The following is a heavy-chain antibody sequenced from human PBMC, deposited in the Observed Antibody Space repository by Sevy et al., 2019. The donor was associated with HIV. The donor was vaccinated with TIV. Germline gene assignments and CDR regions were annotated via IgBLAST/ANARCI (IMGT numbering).Heavy chain of an antibody. CDR1: GFTFSDYY. CDR3: AGAGRAAILGGYYYYGMDV. V-gene: IGHV3-11*01. Sequence: GGSLRLSCAASGFTFSDYYMSWIRQAPGKGLEWVSYISSSGSTIYYADSVKGRFTISRDNAKNSLYLQMNSLRAEDTAVYYCAGAGRAAILGGYYYYGMDVWGQGTTVTVSS. D-gene: IGHD2-2*02. CDR2: ISSSGSTI. J-gene: IGHJ6*02.